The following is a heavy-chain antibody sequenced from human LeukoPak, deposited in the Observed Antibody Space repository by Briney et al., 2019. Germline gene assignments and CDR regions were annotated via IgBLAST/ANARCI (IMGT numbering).Heavy chain of an antibody. D-gene: IGHD3-22*01. J-gene: IGHJ4*02. V-gene: IGHV4-39*01. CDR1: GASISSSTHY. CDR3: ASHPIITMIVED. CDR2: ISYSGGT. Sequence: KPSETLSLPCTVSGASISSSTHYWAWIRQPPGKGLEWIGSISYSGGTYYTPSLKSRVTISVDTSKNQFSLKLSSATAADTAVYYCASHPIITMIVEDWGQGTLVTVSS.